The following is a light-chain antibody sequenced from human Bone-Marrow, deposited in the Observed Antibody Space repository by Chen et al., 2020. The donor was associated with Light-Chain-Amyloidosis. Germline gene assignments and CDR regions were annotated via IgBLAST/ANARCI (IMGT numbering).Light chain of an antibody. CDR1: SGSIATNY. J-gene: IGLJ3*02. CDR2: EDD. V-gene: IGLV6-57*01. Sequence: NFMLPQPHSVSESPGKPVIISCTRSSGSIATNYVQWYQQRPGSSPTTVIYEDDQRPSGVPDRFSGSIDRSSNSAALTISGLKTEDEADYYCQSYQGSSQGVFGGGTKLTV. CDR3: QSYQGSSQGV.